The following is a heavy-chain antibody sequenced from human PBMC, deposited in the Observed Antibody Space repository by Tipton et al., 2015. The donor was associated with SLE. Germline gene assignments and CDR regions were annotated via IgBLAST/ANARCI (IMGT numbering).Heavy chain of an antibody. CDR3: ARGRAGYGMDV. CDR1: GGSISSSSSYY. Sequence: TLSLTCAVYGGSISSSSSYYWAWIRQPPGKGLEWIGEVYHRGSTNYNPSLKSRATISIDTSKNQFSLKLSSVTAADTAVYYCARGRAGYGMDVWGQGTTVTVSS. CDR2: VYHRGST. D-gene: IGHD6-19*01. J-gene: IGHJ6*02. V-gene: IGHV4-34*01.